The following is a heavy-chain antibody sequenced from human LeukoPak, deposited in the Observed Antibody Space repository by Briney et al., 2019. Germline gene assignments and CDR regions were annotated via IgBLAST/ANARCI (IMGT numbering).Heavy chain of an antibody. J-gene: IGHJ4*02. CDR1: GFTFSSYW. Sequence: PGGSLRLSCAASGFTFSSYWMTWVRQAPGKGLGWVANIKKDGSEKSYVDSVKGRFTISRDNAKTSLYLQMISLRAEDTAVYYCARHLSGVSGYTYGRGIDYWGQGTLVTVSS. CDR2: IKKDGSEK. D-gene: IGHD5-18*01. CDR3: ARHLSGVSGYTYGRGIDY. V-gene: IGHV3-7*01.